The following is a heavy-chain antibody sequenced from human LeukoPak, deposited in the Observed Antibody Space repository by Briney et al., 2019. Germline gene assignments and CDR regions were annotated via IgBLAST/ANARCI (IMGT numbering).Heavy chain of an antibody. CDR3: ARSHGHWNYLAVGY. D-gene: IGHD1-7*01. V-gene: IGHV1-2*02. J-gene: IGHJ4*02. CDR1: GYTFTGYY. CDR2: INPNSGGT. Sequence: ASVKVSCKASGYTFTGYYMHWVQQAPGQGLEWMGWINPNSGGTNYAQKFQGTVTMTRDTSISTAYMELSRLRSDDTAVYYCARSHGHWNYLAVGYWGQGTLVTVSS.